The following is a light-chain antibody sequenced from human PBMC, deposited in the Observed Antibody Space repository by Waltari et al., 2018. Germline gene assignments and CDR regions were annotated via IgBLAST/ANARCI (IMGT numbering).Light chain of an antibody. CDR3: QQYNTWPPLT. Sequence: EIVMTQSPATLSVSPRERATLPCRASQTITDNLAWYQQKPGQAPRLLIYDASSRATGVPARFSGSGSGTDFTLTISSLQSDDFAIYYCQQYNTWPPLTFGGGTKVEIK. V-gene: IGKV3-15*01. CDR1: QTITDN. J-gene: IGKJ4*01. CDR2: DAS.